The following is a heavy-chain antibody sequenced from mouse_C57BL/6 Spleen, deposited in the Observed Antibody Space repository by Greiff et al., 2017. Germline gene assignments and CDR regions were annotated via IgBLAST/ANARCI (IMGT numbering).Heavy chain of an antibody. V-gene: IGHV1-18*01. Sequence: DVKLQESGPELVKPGASVKIPCKASGYTFTDYNMDWVKQSHGKSLEWIGDINPNNGGTIYNQKFKGKATLTVDKSSSTAYMELRSLTSEDTAVYYCARKGWLPHYAMDYWGQGTSVTVSS. CDR3: ARKGWLPHYAMDY. CDR2: INPNNGGT. J-gene: IGHJ4*01. CDR1: GYTFTDYN. D-gene: IGHD2-3*01.